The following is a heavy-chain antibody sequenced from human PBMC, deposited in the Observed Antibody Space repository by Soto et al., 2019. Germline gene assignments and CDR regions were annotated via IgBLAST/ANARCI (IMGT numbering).Heavy chain of an antibody. J-gene: IGHJ4*02. CDR2: INHSGST. D-gene: IGHD2-2*01. Sequence: SETLSLTCAVYGGSFSGYYWSWIRQPPGKGLEWIGEINHSGSTNYNPSLKSRVTISVDTSKNQFSLKLSSVTAADTAVYYCASLSVVPAAIDFDYWGQGTLVTVSS. V-gene: IGHV4-34*01. CDR1: GGSFSGYY. CDR3: ASLSVVPAAIDFDY.